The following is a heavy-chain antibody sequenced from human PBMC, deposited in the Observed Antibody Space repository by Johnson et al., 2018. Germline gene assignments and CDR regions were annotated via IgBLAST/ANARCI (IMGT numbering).Heavy chain of an antibody. Sequence: VQLVQSGGGLVQPGGSLRLSCAASGFTVSSNYMSWVRQAPGKGLEWVSVIYSGGSTYYADSVNGRFTISRDNSKNTLYLQMNSLRAEDTAVYYCAIDYYDRSGYRDAFDIWGQGTMVTVSS. D-gene: IGHD3-22*01. CDR3: AIDYYDRSGYRDAFDI. J-gene: IGHJ3*02. CDR1: GFTVSSNY. CDR2: IYSGGST. V-gene: IGHV3-66*02.